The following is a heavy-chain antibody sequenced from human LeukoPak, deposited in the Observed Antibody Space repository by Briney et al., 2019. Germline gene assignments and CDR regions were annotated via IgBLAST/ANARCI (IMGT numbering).Heavy chain of an antibody. J-gene: IGHJ4*02. CDR1: GFTFSSYW. D-gene: IGHD5-24*01. CDR2: IASDGSST. CDR3: AKDPYGYNPPYYFDY. Sequence: GGSLRLSCAASGFTFSSYWMNWVRQAPGKGLVWVSRIASDGSSTTYADSVKGRFTISRDNSKNTLYLQMNSLRAEDTAVYYCAKDPYGYNPPYYFDYWGQGTLVTVSS. V-gene: IGHV3-74*01.